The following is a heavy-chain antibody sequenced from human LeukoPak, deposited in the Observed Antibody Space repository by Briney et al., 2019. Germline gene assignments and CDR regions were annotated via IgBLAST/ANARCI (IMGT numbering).Heavy chain of an antibody. CDR2: ISSNGGST. J-gene: IGHJ4*02. CDR3: ARVKSTNGVCCYFDY. CDR1: GFTFSSYA. V-gene: IGHV3-64*01. Sequence: PGGSLRLSCAASGFTFSSYAMHWVRQAPGKGLEYVSAISSNGGSTYYANSVEGRFTISRDNSKNTLYLQMGSLRAEDMAVYYCARVKSTNGVCCYFDYWGQGTLVTVSS. D-gene: IGHD2-8*01.